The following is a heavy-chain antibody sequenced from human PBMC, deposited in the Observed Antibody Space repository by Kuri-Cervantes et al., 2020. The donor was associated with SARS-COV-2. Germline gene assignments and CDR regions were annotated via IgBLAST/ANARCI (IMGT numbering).Heavy chain of an antibody. V-gene: IGHV3-30-3*01. Sequence: GGSLRLSCAASGFTFNNHAMYWVRQAPGKGLEWVAVISDDGSKKYYRDSVKGRFTISRDNSKNTLYLQMNSLRAEDTAVYYCAKGFTIFGVVIFPLSYYYGMDVWGQGITVTVSS. J-gene: IGHJ6*02. CDR2: ISDDGSKK. CDR3: AKGFTIFGVVIFPLSYYYGMDV. CDR1: GFTFNNHA. D-gene: IGHD3-3*01.